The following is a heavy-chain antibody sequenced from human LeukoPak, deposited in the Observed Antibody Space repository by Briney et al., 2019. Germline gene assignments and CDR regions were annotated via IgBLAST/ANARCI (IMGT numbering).Heavy chain of an antibody. V-gene: IGHV4-31*03. CDR1: GGSISSGGYY. CDR2: IYYSGST. J-gene: IGHJ3*02. CDR3: ARGPYCSGGSCYSRGAFDI. D-gene: IGHD2-15*01. Sequence: PSETLSLTCTVSGGSISSGGYYWSWIRQHPGKGLEWIGYIYYSGSTYYNPSLKSRVTISVDTSKNQFSLKLSSVTAADTAVYYCARGPYCSGGSCYSRGAFDIWGQGTMVTVSS.